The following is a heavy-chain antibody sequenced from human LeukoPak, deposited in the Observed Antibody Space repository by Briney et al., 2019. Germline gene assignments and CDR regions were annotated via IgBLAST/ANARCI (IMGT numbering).Heavy chain of an antibody. CDR2: IYSDGST. CDR3: ARGTLDN. Sequence: GGSLRLSCAASGFSVSSSYINWVRQAPGKGLEWVSVIYSDGSTKCADSVKARFTISRDNSKNTVYLQMKGLRVEDTAVYYCARGTLDNWGQGTLVTVSS. J-gene: IGHJ4*02. D-gene: IGHD3/OR15-3a*01. CDR1: GFSVSSSY. V-gene: IGHV3-53*01.